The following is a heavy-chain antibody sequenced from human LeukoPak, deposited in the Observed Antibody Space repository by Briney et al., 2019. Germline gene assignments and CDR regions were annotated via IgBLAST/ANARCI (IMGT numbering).Heavy chain of an antibody. V-gene: IGHV6-1*01. Sequence: SQTLSLTCAISGDSVSSNSAVWTWIRQSPSRGLEWLGRTYYRSKWYSDYAVSVKSRIAINPDTSKNHFSLHLNSVTPEDTAVCYCARESSRGWVEHWGQGTLVTASS. J-gene: IGHJ4*02. D-gene: IGHD6-19*01. CDR3: ARESSRGWVEH. CDR2: TYYRSKWYS. CDR1: GDSVSSNSAV.